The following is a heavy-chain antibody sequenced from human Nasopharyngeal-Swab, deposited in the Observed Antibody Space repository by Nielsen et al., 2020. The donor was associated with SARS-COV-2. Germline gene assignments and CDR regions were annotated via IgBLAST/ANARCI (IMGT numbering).Heavy chain of an antibody. J-gene: IGHJ6*02. CDR2: ISGSGDRT. V-gene: IGHV3-23*01. D-gene: IGHD3-10*01. Sequence: WIRQPPGKGLEWVSAISGSGDRTYYADSVKGRFTISRDNSNNTLFRQLNSLRAEDAALYYCAKGVTMVRGFVNYFYYYTMDVWGQGTTVTVSS. CDR3: AKGVTMVRGFVNYFYYYTMDV.